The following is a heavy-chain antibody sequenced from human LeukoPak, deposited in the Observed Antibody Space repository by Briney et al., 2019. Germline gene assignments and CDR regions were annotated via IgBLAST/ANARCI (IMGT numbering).Heavy chain of an antibody. CDR1: GYSFTSYW. Sequence: GESLKISCKGSGYSFTSYWIGWVRQMPGKGLEWTGIIYPGDSDTRYSPSFQGQVTISADKSISTAYLQWSSLKASDTAMYYCARLMVVPAAINWFDPWGQGTLVTVSS. D-gene: IGHD2-2*01. CDR2: IYPGDSDT. V-gene: IGHV5-51*01. CDR3: ARLMVVPAAINWFDP. J-gene: IGHJ5*02.